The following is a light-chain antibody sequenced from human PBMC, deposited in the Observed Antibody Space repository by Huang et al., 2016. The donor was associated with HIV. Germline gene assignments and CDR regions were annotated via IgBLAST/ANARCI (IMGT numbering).Light chain of an antibody. Sequence: DIQMTQSPSTLSASLGDRVSITCRASQSISSWLAWHQQKPGKAPKLLIYKASNLESGVPSRFSGSGSGTEFTLTISSLQPDDFATYYCQQYNSYSGVTFGQGTKLEIK. V-gene: IGKV1-5*03. CDR1: QSISSW. CDR2: KAS. J-gene: IGKJ2*01. CDR3: QQYNSYSGVT.